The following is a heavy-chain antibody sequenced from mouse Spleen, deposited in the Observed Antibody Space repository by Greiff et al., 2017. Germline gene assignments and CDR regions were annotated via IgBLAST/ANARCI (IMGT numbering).Heavy chain of an antibody. J-gene: IGHJ4*01. CDR1: GFSLTSYG. CDR2: IWSGGST. CDR3: AREETGTGAMDY. D-gene: IGHD4-1*01. V-gene: IGHV2-2*01. Sequence: VQLQQSGPGLVQPSQSLSITCTVSGFSLTSYGVHWVRQSPGKGLEWLGVIWSGGSTDYNAAFISRLSISKDNSKSQVFFKMNSLQADDTAIYYCAREETGTGAMDYWGQGTSVTVSS.